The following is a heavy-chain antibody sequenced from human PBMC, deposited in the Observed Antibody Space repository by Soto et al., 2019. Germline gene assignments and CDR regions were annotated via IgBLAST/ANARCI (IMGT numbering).Heavy chain of an antibody. Sequence: GGSLRLSCAASGFTFSSYGMHWVRQSAEKGLVWVSRINSDGSSTAYADSVKGRFTISRDNAKNTLYLQMNSLRVEDTAVYYCARDRPDISNPTDHPMFDYWGQGTQVTVSS. J-gene: IGHJ4*02. V-gene: IGHV3-74*01. CDR2: INSDGSST. D-gene: IGHD6-6*01. CDR1: GFTFSSYG. CDR3: ARDRPDISNPTDHPMFDY.